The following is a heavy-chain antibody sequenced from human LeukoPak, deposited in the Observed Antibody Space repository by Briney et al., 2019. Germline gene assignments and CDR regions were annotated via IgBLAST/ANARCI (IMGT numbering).Heavy chain of an antibody. CDR3: ASSPAYSSSWYAIYN. CDR1: GFTFSNYD. J-gene: IGHJ4*02. D-gene: IGHD6-13*01. CDR2: IGTAGDT. V-gene: IGHV3-13*01. Sequence: GGSLRLSCAASGFTFSNYDMHWVRQAEGKGLEWVSGIGTAGDTYHPAAVKGRFTISRENAKNSLYLQMNSLSAGDTAVYHCASSPAYSSSWYAIYNWGQGTLVTVSS.